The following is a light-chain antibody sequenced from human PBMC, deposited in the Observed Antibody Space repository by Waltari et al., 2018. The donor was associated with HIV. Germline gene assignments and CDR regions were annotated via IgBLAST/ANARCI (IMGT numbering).Light chain of an antibody. CDR3: QQYHNWPRT. J-gene: IGKJ1*01. V-gene: IGKV3-15*01. CDR2: GAS. Sequence: EIVMTQSPATLSVSPGEKVTLSCRASQSVSSNLAWYQQKPGQAPGLLIYGASTRAAGIPARFSGSWAGREFTLSISSLQSEDFAVYYCQQYHNWPRTFGQGTKVEI. CDR1: QSVSSN.